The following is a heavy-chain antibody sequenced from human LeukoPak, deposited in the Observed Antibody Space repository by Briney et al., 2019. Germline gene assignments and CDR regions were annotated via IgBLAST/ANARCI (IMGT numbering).Heavy chain of an antibody. Sequence: SETLSVTCTVSGGCISSSSYYWLCMRQPPGKGLEGIGSIYYSGSTYYNPSLKSRVTISVDTSNNQFSLKLSSVTAADTAVYYCASSEGGYYYDSSGYYWDAFDIWGQGTMVTVSS. V-gene: IGHV4-39*07. CDR1: GGCISSSSYY. CDR3: ASSEGGYYYDSSGYYWDAFDI. CDR2: IYYSGST. D-gene: IGHD3-22*01. J-gene: IGHJ3*02.